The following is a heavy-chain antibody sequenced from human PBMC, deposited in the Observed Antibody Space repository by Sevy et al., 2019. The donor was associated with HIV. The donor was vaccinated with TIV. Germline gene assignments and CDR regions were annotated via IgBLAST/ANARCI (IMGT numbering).Heavy chain of an antibody. V-gene: IGHV3-33*01. CDR2: IWYDGSSK. CDR1: GFTFSSYG. Sequence: GGSLRLSCAASGFTFSSYGMHWVRQAPGKGLEWVAVIWYDGSSKYYADSVKGRFTISRDNSKNTLYLQMNSLRAEDTVEYYCVRGFKGAPEDARRYYDILTGHFDYWGQGTLVTVSS. CDR3: VRGFKGAPEDARRYYDILTGHFDY. D-gene: IGHD3-9*01. J-gene: IGHJ4*02.